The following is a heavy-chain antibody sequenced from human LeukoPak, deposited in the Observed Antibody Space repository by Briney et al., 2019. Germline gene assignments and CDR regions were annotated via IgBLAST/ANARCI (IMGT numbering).Heavy chain of an antibody. Sequence: GGSLRLSCAVSGFTFRSYAMSWVRQAPGKGLEWVSAISSSGGSTYHADSVGGRFTISRDNSKNTQYLQMNSLRVEDTAVYYCAKVGSGYYDHLDFWGQGILVTVSS. CDR2: ISSSGGST. CDR3: AKVGSGYYDHLDF. CDR1: GFTFRSYA. V-gene: IGHV3-23*01. D-gene: IGHD3-22*01. J-gene: IGHJ4*02.